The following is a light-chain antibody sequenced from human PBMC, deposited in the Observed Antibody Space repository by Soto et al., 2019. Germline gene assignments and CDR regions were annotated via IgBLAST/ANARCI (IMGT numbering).Light chain of an antibody. CDR3: QQYNNWPPYT. CDR1: QSVSSSY. J-gene: IGKJ1*01. CDR2: GAS. Sequence: EIVLTRSPGTLSLSPGERATLSCRASQSVSSSYLAWYQQKPGQAPRLLIYGASTRATGIPARFSGSGSGTEFTLTISSLQSEDFAVYYCQQYNNWPPYTFGQGTKVDIK. V-gene: IGKV3-15*01.